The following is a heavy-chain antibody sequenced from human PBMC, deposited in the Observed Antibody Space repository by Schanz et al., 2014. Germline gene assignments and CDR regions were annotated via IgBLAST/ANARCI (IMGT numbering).Heavy chain of an antibody. D-gene: IGHD3-9*01. CDR3: AKAADWPVTRFDP. J-gene: IGHJ5*02. V-gene: IGHV3-48*04. CDR2: VSSSSSYT. Sequence: EVHLVESGGGLVQPGGSLRLSCAASGITFSSHSFNWVRQAPGKGLEWISYVSSSSSYTHYADSVKGRFTISRDNAKNSLYLQMSGLRADDTAVYYCAKAADWPVTRFDPWGQGTLVTVSS. CDR1: GITFSSHS.